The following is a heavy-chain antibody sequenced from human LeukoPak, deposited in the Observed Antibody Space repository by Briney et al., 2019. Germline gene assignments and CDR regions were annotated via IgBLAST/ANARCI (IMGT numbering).Heavy chain of an antibody. Sequence: GGSLRLSCAASGFAFSNYGMHWVRQAPGKGLEWVAVISCDGSSKYYAVSVKGRFTISRDNSKNTLYLQMNSLRAEDTAVYYCAKALASGYYYYGMGVGGKGTTVTVST. J-gene: IGHJ6*04. CDR1: GFAFSNYG. CDR2: ISCDGSSK. CDR3: AKALASGYYYYGMGV. D-gene: IGHD6-13*01. V-gene: IGHV3-30*18.